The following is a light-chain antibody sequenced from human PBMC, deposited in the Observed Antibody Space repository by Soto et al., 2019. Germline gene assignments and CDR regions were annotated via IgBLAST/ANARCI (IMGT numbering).Light chain of an antibody. CDR2: GTS. V-gene: IGKV3-20*01. CDR1: QNVRTF. CDR3: QQYGTSPWT. J-gene: IGKJ1*01. Sequence: EVVLTQSPATLSLSPGERATLSCRASQNVRTFLAWYQQKPGQGPRLLIYGTSSRATGIPDRFSGSGSGTDFTLSISGLEPEDFAVYHCQQYGTSPWTFGQGTKVEIK.